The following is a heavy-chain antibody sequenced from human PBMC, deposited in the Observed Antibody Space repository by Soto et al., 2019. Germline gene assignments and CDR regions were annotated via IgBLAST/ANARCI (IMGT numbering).Heavy chain of an antibody. J-gene: IGHJ2*01. Sequence: PGGSLRLSCAPSGFTFSSYAMFWVRQAPGKGLEWVSSISSSGDNTYYADSVKGRFTISRDNSKNTLYLQMNSLRAEDTAVYYCASRIATALNGWYFDLWGRGTLVTVSS. V-gene: IGHV3-23*01. CDR2: ISSSGDNT. CDR3: ASRIATALNGWYFDL. D-gene: IGHD6-13*01. CDR1: GFTFSSYA.